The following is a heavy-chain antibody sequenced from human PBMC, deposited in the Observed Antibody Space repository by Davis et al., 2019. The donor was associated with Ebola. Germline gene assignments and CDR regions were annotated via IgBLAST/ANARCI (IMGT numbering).Heavy chain of an antibody. CDR3: ARGSLSSSWYY. CDR2: ISQSGST. Sequence: SETLSLTCAVSGDSISSSNWWSWVRQPPGKGLEWIGEISQSGSTNYNPSLKSRVTISVDKSKNQFSLKLSSVTAADTAVYYCARGSLSSSWYYWGQGTLVTVSS. V-gene: IGHV4-4*02. D-gene: IGHD6-13*01. J-gene: IGHJ4*02. CDR1: GDSISSSNW.